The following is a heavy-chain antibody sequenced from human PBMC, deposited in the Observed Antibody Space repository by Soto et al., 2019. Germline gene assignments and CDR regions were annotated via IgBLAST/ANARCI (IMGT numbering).Heavy chain of an antibody. CDR2: IDHSGST. CDR1: GGSFSGYY. Sequence: SETLSLTCAVYGGSFSGYYWSWIRQPPGKGLEWIGEIDHSGSTNYNPSLKSRVTISVDTSKNQFSLKLTSVTAADTAVYFCGRTANWFDPWGQGTLVTVSS. J-gene: IGHJ5*02. CDR3: GRTANWFDP. V-gene: IGHV4-34*01.